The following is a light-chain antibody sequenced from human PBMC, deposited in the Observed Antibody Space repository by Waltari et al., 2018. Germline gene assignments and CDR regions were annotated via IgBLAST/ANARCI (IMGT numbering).Light chain of an antibody. CDR3: QSYDSSNHVI. J-gene: IGLJ2*01. CDR1: SGNLPRTF. CDR2: EDD. V-gene: IGLV6-57*02. Sequence: MLTQPHSVSASPGQTVSIPCIARSGNLPRTFLQSYQQRPGSAPSTVIYEDDQRPSGVPDRFSGSIESSSNSASLTISGLKTEDEADYYCQSYDSSNHVIFGGGTKLTVL.